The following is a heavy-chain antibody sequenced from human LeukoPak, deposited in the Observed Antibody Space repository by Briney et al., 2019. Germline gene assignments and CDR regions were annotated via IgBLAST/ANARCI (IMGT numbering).Heavy chain of an antibody. Sequence: PSETLSLTCTVSGGSISSGGYYWSWIRQHPGKGLEWIGYIYYSGSTYYNPSLKSRVTISVDTSKNQFSLKLSSVTAADTAVYYCARVLWFGGDEYGMDVWGKGTTVTVSS. CDR1: GGSISSGGYY. V-gene: IGHV4-31*03. D-gene: IGHD3-10*01. CDR2: IYYSGST. J-gene: IGHJ6*04. CDR3: ARVLWFGGDEYGMDV.